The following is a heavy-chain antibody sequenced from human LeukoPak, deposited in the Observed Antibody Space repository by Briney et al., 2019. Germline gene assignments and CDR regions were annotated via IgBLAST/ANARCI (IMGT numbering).Heavy chain of an antibody. CDR3: AREGNVLLWFGELFPLDY. J-gene: IGHJ4*02. CDR2: INPNSGGT. Sequence: ASVKVSCKASGYTFTGYYMHWVRQAPGQGLEWMGRINPNSGGTNYAQKLQGRVTMTTDTSTSTAYMELRSLRSDDTAVYYCAREGNVLLWFGELFPLDYWGQGTLVTVSS. CDR1: GYTFTGYY. D-gene: IGHD3-10*01. V-gene: IGHV1-2*06.